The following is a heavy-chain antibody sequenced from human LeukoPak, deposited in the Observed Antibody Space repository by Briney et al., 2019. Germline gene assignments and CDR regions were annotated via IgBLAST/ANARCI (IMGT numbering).Heavy chain of an antibody. D-gene: IGHD2-15*01. V-gene: IGHV1-24*01. CDR1: GGTFSSYA. J-gene: IGHJ6*02. Sequence: ASVKVSCKASGGTFSSYAISWVRQAPGQGLEWMGGFDPEDGETIYAQKFQGRVTMTEDTSTDTAYMELSSLRSEDTAVYYCAKLGCSGGSCRKNYYYYGMDVWGQGTTVTVSS. CDR2: FDPEDGET. CDR3: AKLGCSGGSCRKNYYYYGMDV.